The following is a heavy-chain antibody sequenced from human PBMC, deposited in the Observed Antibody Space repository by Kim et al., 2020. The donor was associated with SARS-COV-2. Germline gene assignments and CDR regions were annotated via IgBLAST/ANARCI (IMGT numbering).Heavy chain of an antibody. CDR3: ARSSTMVRGVNPRENYYYGMDV. D-gene: IGHD3-10*01. V-gene: IGHV1-3*01. CDR1: GYTFTSYA. Sequence: ASVKVSCKASGYTFTSYAMHWVRQAPGQRLEWMGWINAGNGNTKYSQKFQGRVTITRDTSASTAYMELSSLRSEDTAVYYCARSSTMVRGVNPRENYYYGMDVWGQGTTVTVSS. CDR2: INAGNGNT. J-gene: IGHJ6*02.